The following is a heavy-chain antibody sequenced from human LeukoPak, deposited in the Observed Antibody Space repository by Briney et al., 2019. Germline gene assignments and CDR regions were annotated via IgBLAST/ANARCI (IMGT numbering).Heavy chain of an antibody. CDR3: ARRAVVTPGAFDI. V-gene: IGHV4-59*08. CDR1: GGSISSYY. Sequence: SETLSLTCTASGGSISSYYWGWIRQPPGKGLEWIGYIYYSGSTNYNPSLKSRVTISVDTSKNQFSLKLSSVTAADTAVYYCARRAVVTPGAFDIWGQGTMVTVSS. D-gene: IGHD4-23*01. CDR2: IYYSGST. J-gene: IGHJ3*02.